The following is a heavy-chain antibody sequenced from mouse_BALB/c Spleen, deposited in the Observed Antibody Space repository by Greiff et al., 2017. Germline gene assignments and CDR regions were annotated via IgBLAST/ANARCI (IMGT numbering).Heavy chain of an antibody. V-gene: IGHV1S81*02. J-gene: IGHJ1*01. CDR1: GYTFTSYY. CDR3: ARRGYGSSYWYFDV. D-gene: IGHD1-1*01. Sequence: QVQLKQSGAELVKPGASVKLSCKASGYTFTSYYMYWVKQRPGQGLEWIGEINPNYDSTSYNQKFKGKATLTVDKSSSTAYMELRSLTSEDTAVYYCARRGYGSSYWYFDVWGAGTTVTVSS. CDR2: INPNYDST.